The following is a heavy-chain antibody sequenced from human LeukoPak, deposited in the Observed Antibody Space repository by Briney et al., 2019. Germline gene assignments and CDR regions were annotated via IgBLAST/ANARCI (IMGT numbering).Heavy chain of an antibody. Sequence: SETLSLTCTVSGGSISSSPYSWAWIRQPPGKGLEWIGSIYYSGRSYYKVSLKSRVTISVDTSKKQFSLKLSSVTAADTAVYYCARENYFDISGYFDYWGQGTLVTVSS. V-gene: IGHV4-39*01. CDR2: IYYSGRS. CDR3: ARENYFDISGYFDY. D-gene: IGHD3-22*01. J-gene: IGHJ4*02. CDR1: GGSISSSPYS.